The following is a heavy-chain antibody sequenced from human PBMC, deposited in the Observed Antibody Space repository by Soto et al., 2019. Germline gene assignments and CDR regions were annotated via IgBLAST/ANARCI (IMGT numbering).Heavy chain of an antibody. Sequence: PGWSLRLSCSVARFAFSTYAMHWVRQAPGKGLQYVSSISSNGGSTYYPDSVKGRFTISRDNSKNTLYLQMSSLRAEDTAVYYCVKDRWIDYWGQGTLVTASS. CDR2: ISSNGGST. V-gene: IGHV3-64D*06. D-gene: IGHD3-3*01. CDR3: VKDRWIDY. CDR1: RFAFSTYA. J-gene: IGHJ4*02.